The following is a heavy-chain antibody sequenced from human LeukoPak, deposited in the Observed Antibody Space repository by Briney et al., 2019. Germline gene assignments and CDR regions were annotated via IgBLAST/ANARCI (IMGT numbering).Heavy chain of an antibody. CDR1: GFTVSGHP. J-gene: IGHJ6*02. CDR2: YRGGNT. D-gene: IGHD3-3*01. CDR3: AKSVAIYFYYGLDV. V-gene: IGHV3-53*01. Sequence: GTSLRLSCAASGFTVSGHPMSWVRQAPGKGLEWVSVYRGGNTYYADSVKGRFTISRDNSKNTLFLQMNSLRVEDTAPYYCAKSVAIYFYYGLDVWGQGTTVTVSS.